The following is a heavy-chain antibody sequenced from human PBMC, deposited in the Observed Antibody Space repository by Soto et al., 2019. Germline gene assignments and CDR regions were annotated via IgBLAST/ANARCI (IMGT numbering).Heavy chain of an antibody. Sequence: EVQLMESGGGFVLPGGSLRLSCAASGFTFSNCAMSWVRQAPGKGLDWVSGISGSGATTYYADSVKGRFTISRDNSKNTLYLQMNSLRAEDTAVYYCAKDLAHFDWFYGGYYYGMDVWGQGTTVTVSS. CDR3: AKDLAHFDWFYGGYYYGMDV. V-gene: IGHV3-23*01. CDR1: GFTFSNCA. CDR2: ISGSGATT. J-gene: IGHJ6*02. D-gene: IGHD3-9*01.